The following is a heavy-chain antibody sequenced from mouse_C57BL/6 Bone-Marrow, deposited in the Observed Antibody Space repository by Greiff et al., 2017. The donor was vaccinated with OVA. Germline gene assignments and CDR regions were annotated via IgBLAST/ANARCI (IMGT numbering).Heavy chain of an antibody. D-gene: IGHD1-1*01. V-gene: IGHV2-2*01. CDR1: GFSLTSYG. CDR3: ARNGYYGSSLWWYFDV. CDR2: IWSGGST. Sequence: QVQLQQSGPGLVQPSQSLSITCTVSGFSLTSYGVHWVRQSPGKGLEWLGVIWSGGSTDYNAAFISRLSISKDNSKSQVFFKMNSLQADDTAIYYCARNGYYGSSLWWYFDVWGTGTTVTVSS. J-gene: IGHJ1*03.